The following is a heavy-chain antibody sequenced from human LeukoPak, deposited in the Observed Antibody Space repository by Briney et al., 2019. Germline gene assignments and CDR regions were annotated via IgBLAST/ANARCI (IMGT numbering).Heavy chain of an antibody. Sequence: ASVKVSCKASGYTFTSYGISWVRQAPGQGLEWMGWISAYNGNTNYAQKLQGRVTMTTDTSTSTAYMELRSLRSDDTAVYYCARRGYSYGYYYYYYMDVWGKGTTVTASS. CDR2: ISAYNGNT. J-gene: IGHJ6*03. CDR3: ARRGYSYGYYYYYYMDV. CDR1: GYTFTSYG. V-gene: IGHV1-18*01. D-gene: IGHD5-18*01.